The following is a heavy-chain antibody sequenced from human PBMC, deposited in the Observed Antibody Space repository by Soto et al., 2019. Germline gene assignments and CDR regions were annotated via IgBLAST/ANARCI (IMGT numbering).Heavy chain of an antibody. CDR3: ARGYGGYFHWFDP. J-gene: IGHJ5*02. D-gene: IGHD4-17*01. V-gene: IGHV1-3*01. CDR2: INAGNGNT. Sequence: QVQLVQSGAEVKKPGASVKVSCKASGYTFTSYAIHWVRHAPGQRLEWMGWINAGNGNTKYLQKFQGRVTITRDTSASTAYMDLSSLRSEDTALYYCARGYGGYFHWFDPWGQGTLVTVSS. CDR1: GYTFTSYA.